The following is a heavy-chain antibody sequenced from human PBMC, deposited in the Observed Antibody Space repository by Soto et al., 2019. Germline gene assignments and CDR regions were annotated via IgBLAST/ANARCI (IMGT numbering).Heavy chain of an antibody. V-gene: IGHV1-3*01. J-gene: IGHJ4*02. D-gene: IGHD6-25*01. CDR1: RSTFTSDA. CDR2: IISGNGNT. Sequence: QVQLVQSGAEVKKPGASVKLSCKAPRSTFTSDALHWVRQAPGQRLEWMGWIISGNGNTKYSRRFQGRVTITRDTSASTAYMDLSSLRSEDTAVYYCASGRLQLPIFDNWGQGTLVTVSS. CDR3: ASGRLQLPIFDN.